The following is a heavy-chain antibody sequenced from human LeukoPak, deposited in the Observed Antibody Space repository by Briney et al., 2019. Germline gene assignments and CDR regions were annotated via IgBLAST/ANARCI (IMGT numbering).Heavy chain of an antibody. D-gene: IGHD2-8*01. CDR3: ARALQYCTSGCAYLFDY. J-gene: IGHJ4*02. CDR2: IYHRESG. Sequence: SETLSLTCDVSGKSATTVYYWAWIPQPPGKALEWIGIIYHRESGHYQPSLKSRVSMAVDTSKNQFSLRLSAVTAADTAVYYCARALQYCTSGCAYLFDYWGQGTLVAVSS. CDR1: GKSATTVYY. V-gene: IGHV4-38-2*01.